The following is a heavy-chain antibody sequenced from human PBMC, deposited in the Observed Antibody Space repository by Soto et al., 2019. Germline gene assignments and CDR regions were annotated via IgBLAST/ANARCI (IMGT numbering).Heavy chain of an antibody. CDR1: AASISGFY. V-gene: IGHV4-4*07. Sequence: PSWGQGHTCTVAAASISGFYWSGVRKSAGKGLEWIGRIYPTGTTDYNPSLKSRVMMSVDTSKKQFSLKLRSVTAADTAVYYCVRDGTKTLWDWFDPWGQG. CDR2: IYPTGTT. D-gene: IGHD1-1*01. J-gene: IGHJ5*02. CDR3: VRDGTKTLWDWFDP.